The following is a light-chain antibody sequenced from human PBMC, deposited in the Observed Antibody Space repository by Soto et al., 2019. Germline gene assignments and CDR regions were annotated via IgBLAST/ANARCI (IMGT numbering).Light chain of an antibody. CDR2: GAS. J-gene: IGKJ1*01. Sequence: RVLTQYPATLSVSPGERATLSCRASQGVSANLAWYQQKPGQAPRLLIYGASTRATGIPARFSGSGSGTEFTLTISSLQSEDFAVYYCQRYNNWPPAFGQGTKVDIK. CDR1: QGVSAN. V-gene: IGKV3-15*01. CDR3: QRYNNWPPA.